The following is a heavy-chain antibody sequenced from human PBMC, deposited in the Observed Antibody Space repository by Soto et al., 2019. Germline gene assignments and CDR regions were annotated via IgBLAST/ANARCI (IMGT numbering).Heavy chain of an antibody. CDR3: ARDQYYDSSGYNNWFDP. V-gene: IGHV1-18*01. J-gene: IGHJ5*02. CDR2: ISAYNGNT. D-gene: IGHD3-22*01. Sequence: ASVKVSCKASGGTFSSYGISWVRQAPGQGLEWMGWISAYNGNTNYAQKLQGRVTMTTDTSTSTAYMELRSLRSDDTAVYYCARDQYYDSSGYNNWFDPWGQGTLVTVS. CDR1: GGTFSSYG.